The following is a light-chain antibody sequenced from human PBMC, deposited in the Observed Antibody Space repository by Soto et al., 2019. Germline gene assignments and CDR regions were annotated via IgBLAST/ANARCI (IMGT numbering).Light chain of an antibody. CDR2: DAS. J-gene: IGKJ4*01. CDR3: QQRSNWPS. V-gene: IGKV3-11*01. CDR1: RSVNNF. Sequence: EIVFTPSPFTLSLSPGERATLSCRATRSVNNFVAWYQQKPGQAPSLLISDASNRATGIPDRFSGSGSGTDFTLTINSLEPEDFAVYYCQQRSNWPSFGGGTKVDIK.